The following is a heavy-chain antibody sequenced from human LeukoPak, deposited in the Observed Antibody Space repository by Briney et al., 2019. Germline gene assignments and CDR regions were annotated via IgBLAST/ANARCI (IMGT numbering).Heavy chain of an antibody. V-gene: IGHV4-39*01. CDR3: TSFSGGFGFDY. Sequence: SETLSLTCTVSGGSISSSSYYWGWIRQPPGKGLEWIGSIYYSGSTYYNPSLKSRVTISVDTSKNQFSLKPSSVTAADTAVYYCTSFSGGFGFDYWGQGTLVTVSS. CDR1: GGSISSSSYY. CDR2: IYYSGST. D-gene: IGHD3-10*01. J-gene: IGHJ4*02.